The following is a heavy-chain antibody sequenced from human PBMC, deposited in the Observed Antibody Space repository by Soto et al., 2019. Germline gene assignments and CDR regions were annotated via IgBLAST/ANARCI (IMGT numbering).Heavy chain of an antibody. V-gene: IGHV5-51*01. D-gene: IGHD6-13*01. CDR3: ARRHSIAAARNWFDP. Sequence: LGESLKISCQGSGYSFTSYWIGWVRQMPGKGLEWMGIIYPGDSDTRYSPSFQGQVTISVDKSISTAYLQWSSLKASDTAMYYCARRHSIAAARNWFDPWGQGTLVTVSS. CDR2: IYPGDSDT. J-gene: IGHJ5*02. CDR1: GYSFTSYW.